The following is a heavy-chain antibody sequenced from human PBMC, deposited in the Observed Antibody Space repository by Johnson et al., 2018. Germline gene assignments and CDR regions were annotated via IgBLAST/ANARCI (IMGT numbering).Heavy chain of an antibody. CDR2: IIAVFATP. Sequence: QVQLVQSGAEVKKPGSSVKVSCKASGGTFSSYAIIWVRQAPGQGLEWMGGIIAVFATPNYTQKFQGRVTITAAGSTRKAYMYLSSPRSEDTAVHYCARVVRGTYYAGSFQHWGQGTLVTVSS. CDR3: ARVVRGTYYAGSFQH. D-gene: IGHD1-26*01. V-gene: IGHV1-69*12. J-gene: IGHJ1*01. CDR1: GGTFSSYA.